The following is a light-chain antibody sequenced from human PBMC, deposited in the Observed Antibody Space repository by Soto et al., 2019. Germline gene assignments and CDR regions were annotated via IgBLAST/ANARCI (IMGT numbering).Light chain of an antibody. CDR3: QQRSNWPRT. V-gene: IGKV3-11*01. CDR1: QSVSSY. Sequence: EIVMTQSRATLSVSPGERATLSCRPSQSVSSYLAWYQQKPGQAPRLLIYDASNRATGIPARFSGSGSGTDFTLTISSLEPEDFAVYYCQQRSNWPRTFGQGTRLEI. CDR2: DAS. J-gene: IGKJ5*01.